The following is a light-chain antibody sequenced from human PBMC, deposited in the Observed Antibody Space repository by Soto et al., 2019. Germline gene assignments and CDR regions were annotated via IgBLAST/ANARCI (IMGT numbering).Light chain of an antibody. CDR2: YAA. V-gene: IGKV3D-15*01. CDR1: QSVRNK. Sequence: EVVLTQSPATLSVSPGQRATLSCRASQSVRNKLAWYQQKPAQAPRLLIYYAATRATGIPARFSGSGSGTEFTLTISSLQSEDFVVYYCQQYNNWPPVYTFGQGTKLEIK. CDR3: QQYNNWPPVYT. J-gene: IGKJ2*01.